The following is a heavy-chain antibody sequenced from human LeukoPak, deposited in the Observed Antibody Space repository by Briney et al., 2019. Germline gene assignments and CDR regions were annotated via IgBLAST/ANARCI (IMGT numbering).Heavy chain of an antibody. J-gene: IGHJ5*02. CDR3: ARGTRTFDP. V-gene: IGHV4-34*01. D-gene: IGHD1-14*01. Sequence: SETLSLTCAVYGGSFSGYCWSWIRQPPGKGLEWIGEINHSGSTNYNPSLKSRVTISVDTSKNQLSLKLSSVTAADTAVYYCARGTRTFDPWGQGTLVTVSS. CDR1: GGSFSGYC. CDR2: INHSGST.